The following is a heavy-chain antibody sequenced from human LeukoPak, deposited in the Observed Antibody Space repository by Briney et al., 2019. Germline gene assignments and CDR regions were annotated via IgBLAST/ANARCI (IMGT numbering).Heavy chain of an antibody. D-gene: IGHD2-21*02. CDR2: INRDGGGT. V-gene: IGHV3-74*01. Sequence: PGGSLRLSCAASRFTFSDYWMHWVRQAPGKGLVWVSRINRDGGGTTYAGSVKGRFTISRDNAKNSLYLQMNSLRAEDTAVYYCARSSKVTAWGYYYYGMDVWGQGTTVTVSS. CDR1: RFTFSDYW. J-gene: IGHJ6*02. CDR3: ARSSKVTAWGYYYYGMDV.